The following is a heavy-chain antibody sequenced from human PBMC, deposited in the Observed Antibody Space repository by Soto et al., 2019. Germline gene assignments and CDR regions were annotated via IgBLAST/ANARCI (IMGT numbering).Heavy chain of an antibody. V-gene: IGHV4-31*03. CDR2: IYFRGTT. Sequence: QVQLQESGPGLVKPSQTLSLTCTVSGGSITSHTYYWTWIRQHPGKGLEWIGNIYFRGTTYYNPSLESRVIISVDTSKNQFSLRLTSMTAADTAVYFCAAYDYSDFYFDYWGQGTLVSVSS. CDR1: GGSITSHTYY. CDR3: AAYDYSDFYFDY. J-gene: IGHJ4*02. D-gene: IGHD4-17*01.